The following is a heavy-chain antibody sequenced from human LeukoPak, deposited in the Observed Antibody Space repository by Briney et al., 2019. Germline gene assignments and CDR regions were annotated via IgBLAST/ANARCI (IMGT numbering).Heavy chain of an antibody. D-gene: IGHD5-24*01. Sequence: GGSLRLSCAASGFTFSSYAMSWVRQAPGKGLEWVSAISGSGGSTYCADSVKGRFTISRDSSKNTLYLQMNSLRAEDTAVYYCAKRVATITWYFDYWGQGTLVTVSS. CDR3: AKRVATITWYFDY. CDR2: ISGSGGST. CDR1: GFTFSSYA. V-gene: IGHV3-23*01. J-gene: IGHJ4*02.